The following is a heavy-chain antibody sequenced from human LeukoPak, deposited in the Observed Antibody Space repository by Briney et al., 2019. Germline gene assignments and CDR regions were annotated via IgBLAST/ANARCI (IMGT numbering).Heavy chain of an antibody. V-gene: IGHV1-18*01. CDR3: ARLGGDYLGAYYYYGMDV. D-gene: IGHD4-17*01. J-gene: IGHJ6*02. CDR2: ISAYNGNT. CDR1: GYTFTSYG. Sequence: ASVKVSCKASGYTFTSYGISWVRQAPGQGLEWMGWISAYNGNTNYAQKLQGRVTMTTDTSTSTAYMELRSLRSDDTAVHYCARLGGDYLGAYYYYGMDVWGQGTTVTVSS.